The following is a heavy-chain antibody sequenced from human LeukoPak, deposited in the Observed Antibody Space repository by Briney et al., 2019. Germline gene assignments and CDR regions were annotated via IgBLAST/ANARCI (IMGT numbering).Heavy chain of an antibody. CDR3: ARDRTQTGYSSGWYHDY. CDR2: INPNSGGT. V-gene: IGHV1-2*02. Sequence: ASVKVSCKASGYTFTGYYMHWVRQAPGQGLEGMGWINPNSGGTNYAQKFQGRVTMTRDTSISTAYMELSRLRSDDTAGYYCARDRTQTGYSSGWYHDYWGQGTLVTVSS. D-gene: IGHD6-19*01. J-gene: IGHJ4*02. CDR1: GYTFTGYY.